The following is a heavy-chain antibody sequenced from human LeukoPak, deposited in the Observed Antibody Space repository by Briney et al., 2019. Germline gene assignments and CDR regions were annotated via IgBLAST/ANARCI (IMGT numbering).Heavy chain of an antibody. CDR3: ARVNVCPRCHFDY. CDR1: GXTFTTYG. CDR2: ISHDGRVE. D-gene: IGHD3-16*01. J-gene: IGHJ4*02. Sequence: GGSLRLSCAASGXTFTTYGMHWVRQAPGKGLEWVAAISHDGRVEYYADSVKGRFSISRDNSKNTLSLQMSSLRAEDTAVYYCARVNVCPRCHFDYWGQGTLVTVSS. V-gene: IGHV3-30*03.